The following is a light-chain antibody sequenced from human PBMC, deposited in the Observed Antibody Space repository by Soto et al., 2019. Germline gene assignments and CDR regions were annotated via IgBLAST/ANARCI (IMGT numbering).Light chain of an antibody. J-gene: IGKJ1*01. Sequence: DIQMTQSPSTLSASVGGRVTITCRASQSVGTWVAWYQQKPGKAPKLLIFGASNLESGVPSRFRGSGSGTEFTLTIATLQPDDFATYFCQHYHRNMWSFGPGTKVDIK. CDR3: QHYHRNMWS. V-gene: IGKV1-5*01. CDR1: QSVGTW. CDR2: GAS.